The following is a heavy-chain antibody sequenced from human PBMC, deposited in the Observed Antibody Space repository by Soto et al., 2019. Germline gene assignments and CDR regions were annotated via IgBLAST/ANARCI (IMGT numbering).Heavy chain of an antibody. Sequence: VQFVQSGAEVKKPGASVKVSCKASGYTFTDYSMHWVRQAPGQRLEWMGWINAGNGDTKYSQKFQDRVTITRDTSASTAYMELSSLRSEDTAVYYCARDHCFAGSCYDDAFDVWGQGTTVTVSS. CDR1: GYTFTDYS. D-gene: IGHD2-15*01. V-gene: IGHV1-3*01. CDR2: INAGNGDT. CDR3: ARDHCFAGSCYDDAFDV. J-gene: IGHJ3*01.